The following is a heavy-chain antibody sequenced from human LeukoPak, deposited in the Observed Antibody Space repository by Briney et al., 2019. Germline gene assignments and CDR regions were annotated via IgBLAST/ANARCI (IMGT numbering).Heavy chain of an antibody. Sequence: PGRSLGLSCAASGFTFSNYGMHWVRQAPGKGLEWVAVISYDGSNKQYVDSVKGRFTISRDNSKNTLYLQMNSLRAEDTAVYFCAKGPVDTAMVYYFDYWGQGTLVTVSS. CDR1: GFTFSNYG. V-gene: IGHV3-30*18. CDR3: AKGPVDTAMVYYFDY. J-gene: IGHJ4*02. D-gene: IGHD5-18*01. CDR2: ISYDGSNK.